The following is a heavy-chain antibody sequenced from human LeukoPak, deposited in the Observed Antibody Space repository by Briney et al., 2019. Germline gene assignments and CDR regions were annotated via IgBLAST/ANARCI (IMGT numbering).Heavy chain of an antibody. CDR1: GFTVSNNY. V-gene: IGHV3-74*01. CDR2: INSDGTTT. J-gene: IGHJ6*02. CDR3: VKRDGYKPWDYNGMDV. Sequence: GGSLRLSCAASGFTVSNNYMSWVRQAPGKGLVWVSRINSDGTTTTYADSVTGRFIISRDNAKNTLYLQMNSLRAEDTAVYYCVKRDGYKPWDYNGMDVWGQGTTVTVSS. D-gene: IGHD5-24*01.